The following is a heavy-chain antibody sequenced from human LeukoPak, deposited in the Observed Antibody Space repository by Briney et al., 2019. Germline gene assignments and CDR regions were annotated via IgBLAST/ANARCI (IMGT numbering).Heavy chain of an antibody. CDR2: INHSGST. J-gene: IGHJ4*02. V-gene: IGHV4-34*01. D-gene: IGHD3-3*01. CDR3: ARGKLDFWSGYRRLHFDY. CDR1: GGSFSGYY. Sequence: PSETLSLTCAVYGGSFSGYYWSWIRQPPGKGLEWIGEINHSGSTNYNPSLKSRVTLSVDTSKNQFSLKLSSVTAADTAVYYCARGKLDFWSGYRRLHFDYSGQGTLVTVSS.